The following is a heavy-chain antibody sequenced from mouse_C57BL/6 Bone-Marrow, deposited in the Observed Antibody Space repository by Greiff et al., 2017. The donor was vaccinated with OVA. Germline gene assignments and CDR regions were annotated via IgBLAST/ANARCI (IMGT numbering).Heavy chain of an antibody. Sequence: EVQVVESEGGLVQPGSSMKLSCTASGFTFSDYYMAWVRQVPEKGLEWVANINYDGSSTYYLDSLKSRFIISRDNAKNILYLQMSSLKSEDTATYYCARESLHYYGSRNWYFDVWGTGTTVTVSS. D-gene: IGHD1-1*01. V-gene: IGHV5-16*01. CDR3: ARESLHYYGSRNWYFDV. CDR2: INYDGSST. CDR1: GFTFSDYY. J-gene: IGHJ1*03.